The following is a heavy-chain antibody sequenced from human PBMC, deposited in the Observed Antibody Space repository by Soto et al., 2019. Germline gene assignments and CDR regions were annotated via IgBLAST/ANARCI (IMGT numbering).Heavy chain of an antibody. CDR3: ARRYGWLYFDY. CDR2: IYSGST. Sequence: SETLSLTCTISGGSISGYYWTWIRQSPGKGLEYIGYIYSGSTYYNPSLKSRVTISVDTSKNQFSLRLISVTAADTALYYCARRYGWLYFDYWGQGSLVTVSS. D-gene: IGHD6-19*01. J-gene: IGHJ4*02. V-gene: IGHV4-4*08. CDR1: GGSISGYY.